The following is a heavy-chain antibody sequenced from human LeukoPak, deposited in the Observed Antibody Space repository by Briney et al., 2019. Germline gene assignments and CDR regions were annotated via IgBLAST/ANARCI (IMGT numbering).Heavy chain of an antibody. CDR3: ARGTIELELLMDV. V-gene: IGHV1-46*01. CDR1: GYTFTSYY. CDR2: INPSGGST. Sequence: GASVKVSCKASGYTFTSYYMHWVRQAPGQGLEWMGIINPSGGSTSYAQKFQGRVTMTRNTSISTAYMELSSLRSEDTAVYYCARGTIELELLMDVWGKGTTVTVSS. J-gene: IGHJ6*04. D-gene: IGHD1-1*01.